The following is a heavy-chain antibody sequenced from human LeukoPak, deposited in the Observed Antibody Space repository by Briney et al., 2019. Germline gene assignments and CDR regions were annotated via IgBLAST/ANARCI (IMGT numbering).Heavy chain of an antibody. D-gene: IGHD2-21*02. CDR2: IYYSGST. Sequence: SQTLSLTCTVSGGSISSYYWSWIRQPPGKGLEWIGYIYYSGSTNYNPSLKSRVTMSVDTSKNQFSLKLSSVTAADTAVYYCARDRGSWVTAIGHFDYWGQGTLVTVSS. J-gene: IGHJ4*02. V-gene: IGHV4-59*01. CDR3: ARDRGSWVTAIGHFDY. CDR1: GGSISSYY.